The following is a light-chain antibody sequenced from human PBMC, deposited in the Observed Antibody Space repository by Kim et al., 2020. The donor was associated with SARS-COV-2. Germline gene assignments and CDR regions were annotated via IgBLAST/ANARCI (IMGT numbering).Light chain of an antibody. Sequence: GASVKLTCTLSSGHSSYAIAWHQQQPEKGPRYLMKLNSDGSHSKGDGIPARFSGSSSGAERYLTISSLQSEDEADYYCQTWGTAWVFGGGTQLTVL. V-gene: IGLV4-69*01. CDR1: SGHSSYA. CDR2: LNSDGSH. CDR3: QTWGTAWV. J-gene: IGLJ3*02.